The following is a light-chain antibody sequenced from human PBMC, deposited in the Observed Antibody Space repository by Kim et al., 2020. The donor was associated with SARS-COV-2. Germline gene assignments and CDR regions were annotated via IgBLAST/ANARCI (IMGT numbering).Light chain of an antibody. CDR2: DAS. CDR3: QQYDNWPPLT. CDR1: QSVSSS. Sequence: EIVMTQSPVTLSMSPGERATLSCRASQSVSSSLAWYQQKPGQAPRLLIYDASTRATGIPARFSGSGSGTECTLTISSLQSEDFAVYYCQQYDNWPPLTFGGGTKVEIK. V-gene: IGKV3-15*01. J-gene: IGKJ4*01.